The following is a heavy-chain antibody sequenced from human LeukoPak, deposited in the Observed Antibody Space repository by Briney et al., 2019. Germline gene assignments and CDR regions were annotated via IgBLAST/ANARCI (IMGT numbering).Heavy chain of an antibody. Sequence: GGSLRLSCAASGFTFDDYGMSWVRQAPGKGLEWVSSISSSSSYIYYADSVKGRFTISRDNAKNSLYLQMNSLRAEDTAVYYCAGDVIAAEAGDAFDIWGQGTMVTVSS. D-gene: IGHD6-13*01. V-gene: IGHV3-21*01. CDR3: AGDVIAAEAGDAFDI. J-gene: IGHJ3*02. CDR1: GFTFDDYG. CDR2: ISSSSSYI.